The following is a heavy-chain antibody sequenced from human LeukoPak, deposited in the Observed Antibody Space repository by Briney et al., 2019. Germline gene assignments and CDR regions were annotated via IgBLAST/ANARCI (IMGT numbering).Heavy chain of an antibody. CDR3: AREGTIRFGELETGNYYYYYMDV. CDR1: GYTFTGYY. Sequence: ASVTVSCKASGYTFTGYYMHWVRQAPGQGLEWMGWINPNSGGTNYAQKFQGRVTMTRDTSISTAYMELSRLRPDDTAVYYCAREGTIRFGELETGNYYYYYMDVWGKGTTVTISS. V-gene: IGHV1-2*02. CDR2: INPNSGGT. J-gene: IGHJ6*03. D-gene: IGHD3-10*01.